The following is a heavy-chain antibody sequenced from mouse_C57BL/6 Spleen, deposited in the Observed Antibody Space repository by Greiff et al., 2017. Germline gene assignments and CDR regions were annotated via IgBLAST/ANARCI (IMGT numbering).Heavy chain of an antibody. CDR1: GFTFSDYY. V-gene: IGHV5-16*01. Sequence: EVKLMESEGGLVQPGSSMKLSCTASGFTFSDYYMAWVRQVPEKGLEWVANINYDGSSTYYLDSLKSRFIISRDNAKNILYLQMSSLKSEDTATYYCARAYYDYDGDYFDYWGQGTTLTVSS. CDR3: ARAYYDYDGDYFDY. D-gene: IGHD2-4*01. CDR2: INYDGSST. J-gene: IGHJ2*01.